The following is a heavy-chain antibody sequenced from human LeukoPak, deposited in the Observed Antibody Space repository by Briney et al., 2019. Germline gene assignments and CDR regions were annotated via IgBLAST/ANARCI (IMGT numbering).Heavy chain of an antibody. CDR1: GGSINYYY. CDR2: IYYSGGT. V-gene: IGHV4-59*01. J-gene: IGHJ6*02. CDR3: ASIAAAGYYYYGMDV. Sequence: SETLTLTCTVSGGSINYYYWMWIRQPPGKGLEWIGYIYYSGGTHYNPSLKSRVTMLVDTSKNQFSLKLSSVTAADTAAYYCASIAAAGYYYYGMDVWGQGTTVTVSS. D-gene: IGHD6-13*01.